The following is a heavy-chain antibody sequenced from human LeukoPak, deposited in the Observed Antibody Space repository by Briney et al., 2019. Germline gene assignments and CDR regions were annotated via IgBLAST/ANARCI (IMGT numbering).Heavy chain of an antibody. Sequence: PGGSLRLSCAASGFTFSSFGMNWVRQAPGKGLEWVSSISTSSSYIYYADSVKGRFTISRDKAKNSLSLQRNSLRAKDTAVYYCARSGRYFDWLVRGNDWFDPWGQGTLVTVSS. CDR2: ISTSSSYI. CDR1: GFTFSSFG. V-gene: IGHV3-21*01. D-gene: IGHD3-9*01. J-gene: IGHJ5*02. CDR3: ARSGRYFDWLVRGNDWFDP.